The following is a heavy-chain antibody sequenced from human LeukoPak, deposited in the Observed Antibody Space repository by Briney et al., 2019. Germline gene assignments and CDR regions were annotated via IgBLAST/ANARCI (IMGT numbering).Heavy chain of an antibody. CDR1: GFIFSNYV. CDR2: ISYDGSNK. D-gene: IGHD2-2*02. J-gene: IGHJ4*02. V-gene: IGHV3-30-3*01. CDR3: ARGWDRDCTSTSCYIAYN. Sequence: GGSLRLSCAASGFIFSNYVRPWVRQAPGKGLEWVAVISYDGSNKYYADSVKGRFTISRDNSKNTLYLQMNSLRAEDTAVYYCARGWDRDCTSTSCYIAYNWGQGTLVTVSS.